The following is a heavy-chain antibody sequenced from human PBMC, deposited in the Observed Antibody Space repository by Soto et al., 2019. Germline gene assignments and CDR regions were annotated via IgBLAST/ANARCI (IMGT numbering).Heavy chain of an antibody. Sequence: VGSLTLSCAASGFTFSSYAMSWVRQAPGKGLEWVSAISGSGGSTYYADSVKGRFTISRDNSKNTLYLQMNSLRAEDTAVYYCAKDQRITMIVVVPNAFDIWGQGTMVTVSS. CDR1: GFTFSSYA. D-gene: IGHD3-22*01. J-gene: IGHJ3*02. CDR3: AKDQRITMIVVVPNAFDI. CDR2: ISGSGGST. V-gene: IGHV3-23*01.